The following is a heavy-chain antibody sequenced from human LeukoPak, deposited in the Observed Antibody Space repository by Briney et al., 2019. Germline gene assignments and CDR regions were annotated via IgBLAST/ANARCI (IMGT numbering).Heavy chain of an antibody. V-gene: IGHV1-18*01. CDR3: ARYLGHSSGSKRGFDY. CDR1: GYTFSTYS. Sequence: ASVKVSCKASGYTFSTYSISWVRQAPGQGLEWLGLISGHNDNANYVQEFQDRVTMTTDTSTTTAYMELRSLTSDDTAVYFCARYLGHSSGSKRGFDYWGQGTLVTVSS. CDR2: ISGHNDNA. J-gene: IGHJ4*02. D-gene: IGHD6-19*01.